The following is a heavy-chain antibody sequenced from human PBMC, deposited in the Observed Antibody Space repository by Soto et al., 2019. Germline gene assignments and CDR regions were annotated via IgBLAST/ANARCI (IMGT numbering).Heavy chain of an antibody. D-gene: IGHD2-2*01. V-gene: IGHV4-39*01. CDR3: GPECSRTYCYEEFDP. CDR1: GGSIGSSSYY. Sequence: SETLPLTCSVSGGSIGSSSYYFGWIRQPPGKGLEWIGSLYYTGTTYYNSSLKSRATISADKSQNQFSLRLSSLPAADTAVYCCGPECSRTYCYEEFDPWGQGTLVTVSS. CDR2: LYYTGTT. J-gene: IGHJ5*02.